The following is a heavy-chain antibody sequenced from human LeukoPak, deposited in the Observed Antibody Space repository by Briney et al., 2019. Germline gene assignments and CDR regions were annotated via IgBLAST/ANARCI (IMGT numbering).Heavy chain of an antibody. V-gene: IGHV1-8*01. CDR2: MTPNSEKR. CDR3: ARGRGWGILDS. CDR1: GYPFTSFD. J-gene: IGHJ4*02. D-gene: IGHD6-19*01. Sequence: ASVKVSCKASGYPFTSFDIHWVRQAAGHGLEWMSWMTPNSEKRGYAQKFQGRVTMTADTSIDTAYMELSSLTFDDTAIYYCARGRGWGILDSWGQGNLVTVSS.